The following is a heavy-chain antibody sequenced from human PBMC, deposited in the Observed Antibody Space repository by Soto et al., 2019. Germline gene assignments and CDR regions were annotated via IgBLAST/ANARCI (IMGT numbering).Heavy chain of an antibody. CDR1: GFTFSSYA. D-gene: IGHD2-2*01. Sequence: EVQLLESGGGLVQPGGSLRLSCAASGFTFSSYAMSWVRQAPGKGLEWVSAISGSGGSTYYADSVKGRFTISRDNSKNRLDRQMNSLRAEDTAVYYCAKDRVVVVPAAIRADYWGQGTLVTVSS. V-gene: IGHV3-23*01. CDR3: AKDRVVVVPAAIRADY. CDR2: ISGSGGST. J-gene: IGHJ4*02.